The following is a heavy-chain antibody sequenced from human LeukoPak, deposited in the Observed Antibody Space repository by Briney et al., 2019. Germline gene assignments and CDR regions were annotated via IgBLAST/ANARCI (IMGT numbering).Heavy chain of an antibody. CDR3: VKDQGECPGSRCYLRLLEY. CDR1: GFSFSIYG. D-gene: IGHD2-15*01. J-gene: IGHJ4*02. Sequence: PGGSLRLSCAPSGFSFSIYGMHSVRQAPGKGLERVTFVRYDQSATVYADSVQGRFAISRDNSKNTVYLQMNSLRVEDTALYFCVKDQGECPGSRCYLRLLEYWGQGTLVIVSS. V-gene: IGHV3-30*02. CDR2: VRYDQSAT.